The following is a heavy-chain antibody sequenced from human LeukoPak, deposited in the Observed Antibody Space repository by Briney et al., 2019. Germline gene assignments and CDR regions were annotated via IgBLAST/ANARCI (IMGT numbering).Heavy chain of an antibody. CDR3: ARDPRRATTPPL. V-gene: IGHV4-31*03. J-gene: IGHJ4*02. Sequence: SETLSLTCTVSGGSISSGGYYWSWIRQHPGKGLEWIGYIYYSGSTYYNPSLKSRVTVSVDTSKNQFSLKLSSVTAADTAVYYCARDPRRATTPPLWGQGTLVTVSS. CDR1: GGSISSGGYY. D-gene: IGHD5-12*01. CDR2: IYYSGST.